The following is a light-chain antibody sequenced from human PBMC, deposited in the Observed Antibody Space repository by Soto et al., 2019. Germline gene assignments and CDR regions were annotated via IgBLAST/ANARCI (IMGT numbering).Light chain of an antibody. Sequence: QSALTQPASVSGSPGQSITIFCTGTSSDVGGYDYVSWYQQHPGKAPKLMIYEVTNRPSGVSSRFSGSKSGNAASLTISGLQAEDEADYYCSSYTGSSTLVFGGGTKLTVL. CDR1: SSDVGGYDY. J-gene: IGLJ3*02. CDR3: SSYTGSSTLV. CDR2: EVT. V-gene: IGLV2-14*01.